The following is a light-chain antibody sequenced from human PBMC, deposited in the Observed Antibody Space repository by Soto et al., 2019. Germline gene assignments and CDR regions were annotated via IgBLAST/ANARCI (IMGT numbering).Light chain of an antibody. V-gene: IGLV2-11*01. CDR1: SSDVGYYNY. Sequence: QSVLTQPRSVSGSPGQSVTISCTGTSSDVGYYNYVSWYQQHPGKAPKLLIYAVNMRPSGVPDRFSGSKSGNTASLTISGLQAEDEADYSCCSYAGSYTWVFGGGTKFTVL. J-gene: IGLJ3*02. CDR3: CSYAGSYTWV. CDR2: AVN.